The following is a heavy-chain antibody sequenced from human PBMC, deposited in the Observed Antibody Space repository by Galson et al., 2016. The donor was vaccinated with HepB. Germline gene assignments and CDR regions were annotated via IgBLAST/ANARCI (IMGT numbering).Heavy chain of an antibody. V-gene: IGHV4-61*02. D-gene: IGHD3-16*01. J-gene: IGHJ5*02. CDR2: MYTSGST. CDR3: ARELGS. CDR1: GDSITSGSYHY. Sequence: TLSLTCTVSGDSITSGSYHYWSWIRQPVGKGLEWVGLMYTSGSTNYNPSLKGRVTISLGTSKNQVSLKLKSVTAADTAIYYYARELGSWGQGTLVTVSS.